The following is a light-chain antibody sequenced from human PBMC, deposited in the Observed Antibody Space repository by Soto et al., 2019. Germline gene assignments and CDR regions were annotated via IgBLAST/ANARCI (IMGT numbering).Light chain of an antibody. J-gene: IGKJ4*01. CDR2: GVS. CDR1: QSVSSSC. V-gene: IGKV3-20*01. Sequence: EIVLTQSPGTLSLSPGERATLCCRASQSVSSSCLAWYQQKPGQAPRLLIYGVSSRATGIPDRFSGSGSGTDFTLTISRLEPEDFAVYYCQQYGNSPSLTFGGGTNVEIK. CDR3: QQYGNSPSLT.